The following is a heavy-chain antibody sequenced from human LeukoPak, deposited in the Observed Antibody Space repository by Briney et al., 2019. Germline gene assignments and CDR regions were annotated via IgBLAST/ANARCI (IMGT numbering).Heavy chain of an antibody. CDR1: GGSISSGSYY. CDR3: ATEAETYKAWFDP. J-gene: IGHJ5*02. Sequence: SETLSLTCTVSGGSISSGSYYWSWIRQPAGKGLEWIGRIYTSGSTNYNPSLKSRVTISVDTSKNQVSLKLSSVTAADTAVYYCATEAETYKAWFDPWGQGTLVTVSS. D-gene: IGHD1-1*01. CDR2: IYTSGST. V-gene: IGHV4-61*02.